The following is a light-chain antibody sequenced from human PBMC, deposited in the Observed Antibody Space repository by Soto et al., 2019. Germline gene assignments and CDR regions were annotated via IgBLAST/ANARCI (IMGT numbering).Light chain of an antibody. CDR1: SSDVGGYNY. J-gene: IGLJ1*01. CDR2: EVS. CDR3: SSYAGSNIDV. Sequence: QYALTQPPSASGSPGQSGTISCTGTSSDVGGYNYVSWYQQHPGKAPKLMIYEVSKRPSGVPDRFSGSKSGNTASLTVSGLQAEDEADYYCSSYAGSNIDVFGTGTKVTVL. V-gene: IGLV2-8*01.